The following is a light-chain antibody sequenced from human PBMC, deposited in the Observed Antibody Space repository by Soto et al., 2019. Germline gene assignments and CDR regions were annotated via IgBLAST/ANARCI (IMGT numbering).Light chain of an antibody. Sequence: EIVLTQSPATLSLSPGEGATVSCRASQSVSSNLAWYQQKRGQAPRLLIYDASSRASGIPARFSGRGSGTDFTLTISYLEPEDVAIYYGHQGGNWPLTFGGGTRLEIK. J-gene: IGKJ5*01. V-gene: IGKV3-11*01. CDR3: HQGGNWPLT. CDR1: QSVSSN. CDR2: DAS.